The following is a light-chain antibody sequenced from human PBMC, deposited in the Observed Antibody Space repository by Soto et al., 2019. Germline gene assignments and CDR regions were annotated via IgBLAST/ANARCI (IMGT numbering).Light chain of an antibody. J-gene: IGKJ1*01. CDR2: KVS. V-gene: IGKV2-30*02. CDR1: ESPVLSDGNAY. CDR3: MQGNQWLRT. Sequence: VPMTQYTLSLPVTLGQTASICCRSSESPVLSDGNAYLSWRQQRPGQPPRRLIYKVSNRDSGVPDRFSGSGSGTDFTLKISRVEAEDVGVYYCMQGNQWLRTFGQGTKVGI.